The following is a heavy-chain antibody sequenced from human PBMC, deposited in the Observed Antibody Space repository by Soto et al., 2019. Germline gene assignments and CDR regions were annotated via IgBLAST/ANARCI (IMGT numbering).Heavy chain of an antibody. CDR3: AKDLHYDFWSGSPSDY. D-gene: IGHD3-3*01. V-gene: IGHV3-23*01. J-gene: IGHJ4*02. Sequence: GSLRLGCAASGFTFSSYAMSWVRQAPGKGLEWVSAISGIGVTTYYADSVKGRFTISRDNSKNTLYLQMNSLRAEDTAVYYCAKDLHYDFWSGSPSDYWGQGTLVTVSS. CDR2: ISGIGVTT. CDR1: GFTFSSYA.